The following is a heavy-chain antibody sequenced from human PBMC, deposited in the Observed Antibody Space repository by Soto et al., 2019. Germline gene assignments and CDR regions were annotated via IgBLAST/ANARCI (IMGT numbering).Heavy chain of an antibody. D-gene: IGHD5-12*01. J-gene: IGHJ6*02. CDR2: IFPGDSDT. V-gene: IGHV5-51*01. CDR1: GYNFACYW. Sequence: GESLKISCNTSGYNFACYWIGWVRQMPWKGLEWLGIIFPGDSDTKYSPSFQGQVIISADKSIRTAYLQWSSLKASDTAIYYCARQSGMDVWGQGTTVTVSS. CDR3: ARQSGMDV.